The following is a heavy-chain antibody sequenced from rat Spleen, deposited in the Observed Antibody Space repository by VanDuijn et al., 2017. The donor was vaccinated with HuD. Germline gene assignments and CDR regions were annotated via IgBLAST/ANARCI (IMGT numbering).Heavy chain of an antibody. D-gene: IGHD1-4*01. J-gene: IGHJ2*01. CDR3: ARGEATGDY. Sequence: EVQLVESGGGLVQPGRSLKLSCVASGFTFNNYWMTWIRQAPKKGLEWVATIIYDGSSTYSRDSVKGRFTISRDNAKSTLYLQMDSLRSEDTATYCCARGEATGDYWGQGVMVTVSS. CDR2: IIYDGSST. V-gene: IGHV5-31*01. CDR1: GFTFNNYW.